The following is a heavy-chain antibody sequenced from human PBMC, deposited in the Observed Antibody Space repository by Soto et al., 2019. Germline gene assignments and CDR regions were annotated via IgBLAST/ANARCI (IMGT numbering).Heavy chain of an antibody. D-gene: IGHD3-22*01. CDR3: ATMYYYDSSGYYYSFGGFDP. V-gene: IGHV1-24*01. CDR2: FDPEDGET. Sequence: VKVSCKVSGYTLTELSMHWVRQAPGKGLEWMGGFDPEDGETIYAQKFQGRVTMTEDTSTDTAYMELSSLRSEDTAVYYCATMYYYDSSGYYYSFGGFDPWGQGTLVTVSS. J-gene: IGHJ5*02. CDR1: GYTLTELS.